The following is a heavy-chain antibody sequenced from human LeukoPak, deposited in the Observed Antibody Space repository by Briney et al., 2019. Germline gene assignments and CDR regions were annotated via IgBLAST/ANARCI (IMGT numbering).Heavy chain of an antibody. J-gene: IGHJ4*02. D-gene: IGHD6-13*01. CDR2: IGRSSIDM. Sequence: GGSLRLSCAASGFTFSSSTMNWVRQAPGKGLEWVSSIGRSSIDMYYADSVRGRFTISRDNGKNSLFLQMNSLRAEDTSVYYCVRGDSRDYWGQGTLVTVSS. CDR1: GFTFSSST. V-gene: IGHV3-21*01. CDR3: VRGDSRDY.